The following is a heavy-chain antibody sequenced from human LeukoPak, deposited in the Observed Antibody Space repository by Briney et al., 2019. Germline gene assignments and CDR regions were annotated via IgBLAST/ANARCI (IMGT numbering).Heavy chain of an antibody. Sequence: GGSLRLSCAASGLTFSNYGMHWVRQAPGKGLEWVAFISHNGNNKYYGDSVKGRFTISRDNSKNTLYLQMNSLRAEDTAVYYCAKAARGYYDSSGPSYYFDYWGQGTLVTVSS. J-gene: IGHJ4*02. CDR3: AKAARGYYDSSGPSYYFDY. D-gene: IGHD3-22*01. CDR1: GLTFSNYG. V-gene: IGHV3-30*18. CDR2: ISHNGNNK.